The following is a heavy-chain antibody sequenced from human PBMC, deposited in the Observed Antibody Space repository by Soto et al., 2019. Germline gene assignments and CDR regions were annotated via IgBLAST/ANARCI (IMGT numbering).Heavy chain of an antibody. Sequence: GGSLRLSCAASGFTFSSYSMNWVRQAPGKGLEWVSSISTSSSYIYYADSMKGRFTMSRDNAKNSLHLQIDSLRAEDTAVYYCARGSIVATSLTPFDYWGQGTLVTVSS. CDR3: ARGSIVATSLTPFDY. CDR2: ISTSSSYI. CDR1: GFTFSSYS. J-gene: IGHJ4*02. V-gene: IGHV3-21*01. D-gene: IGHD5-12*01.